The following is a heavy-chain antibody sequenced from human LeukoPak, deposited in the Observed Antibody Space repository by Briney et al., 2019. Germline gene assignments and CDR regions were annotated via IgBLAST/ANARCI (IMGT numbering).Heavy chain of an antibody. J-gene: IGHJ6*02. CDR2: IYTSGST. Sequence: SETLSLTCTVSGGSISSGSYYWSWIRQPAGKGLEWIGRIYTSGSTNYNPSLKSRVTISVDTSKNQFSLKLSSVTAADTAVYYCARCHSSGWYSYYYGMDVWGQGTTVTVSS. CDR1: GGSISSGSYY. V-gene: IGHV4-61*02. CDR3: ARCHSSGWYSYYYGMDV. D-gene: IGHD6-19*01.